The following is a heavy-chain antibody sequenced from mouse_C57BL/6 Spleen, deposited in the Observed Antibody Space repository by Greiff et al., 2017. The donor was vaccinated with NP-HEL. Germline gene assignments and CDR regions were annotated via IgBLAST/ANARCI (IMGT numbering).Heavy chain of an antibody. V-gene: IGHV2-2*01. CDR2: IWSGGST. Sequence: VQLQQSGPGLVQPSPCLSISCTVSGFSLTSYGVHWVRQSPGQGLEWLGVIWSGGSTAYYAAFISSLSISKDNSKSQVFFKRNSLQADDTAIYYCATPIYGYFDVWGTGTTVTVSS. CDR1: GFSLTSYG. J-gene: IGHJ1*03. CDR3: ATPIYGYFDV.